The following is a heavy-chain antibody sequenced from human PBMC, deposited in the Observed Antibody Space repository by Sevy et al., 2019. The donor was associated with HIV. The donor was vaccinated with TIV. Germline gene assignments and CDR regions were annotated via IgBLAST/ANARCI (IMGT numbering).Heavy chain of an antibody. D-gene: IGHD6-13*01. J-gene: IGHJ3*02. CDR2: ISGSGGST. CDR1: GFTFSSYA. CDR3: AKGRIALDAFDI. Sequence: GGSLRLSCAASGFTFSSYAMSWVRQAPGKGLEWVSDISGSGGSTYYADSVKGRFTISRDNSKNTLYLQMNSLRAEDTAVYYCAKGRIALDAFDIWGQGTMVTVSS. V-gene: IGHV3-23*01.